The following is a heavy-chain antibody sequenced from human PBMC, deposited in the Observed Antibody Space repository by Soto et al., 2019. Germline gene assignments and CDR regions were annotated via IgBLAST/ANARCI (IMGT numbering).Heavy chain of an antibody. CDR3: TTQLSGKVYYYGMDV. CDR1: GFTFSNAW. J-gene: IGHJ6*02. V-gene: IGHV3-15*01. D-gene: IGHD3-10*01. CDR2: IKSKTDGGTT. Sequence: GGSLRLSCAASGFTFSNAWMSWVRQAPGKGLEWVGRIKSKTDGGTTDYAAPVKGRFTISRDDSKNTLYLQMNSLKTEDTAVYYCTTQLSGKVYYYGMDVWGQGTTVTVSS.